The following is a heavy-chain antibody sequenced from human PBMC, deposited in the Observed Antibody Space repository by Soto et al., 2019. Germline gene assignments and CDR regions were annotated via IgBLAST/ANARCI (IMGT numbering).Heavy chain of an antibody. CDR3: AHGSGWLFDY. Sequence: QITLKESGPTLVKPTQTLTLTCTFSGFSLSTRDVGVGWIRQPPGKALEWLALLYWDDDNRYSPSPRRRLTLTKDTSKNQVVLTMTNMDPVDTATYYCAHGSGWLFDYWGPGTLVTVSS. D-gene: IGHD6-19*01. J-gene: IGHJ4*02. V-gene: IGHV2-5*02. CDR1: GFSLSTRDVG. CDR2: LYWDDDN.